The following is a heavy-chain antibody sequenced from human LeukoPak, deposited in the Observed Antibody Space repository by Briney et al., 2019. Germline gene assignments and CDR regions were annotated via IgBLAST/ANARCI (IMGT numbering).Heavy chain of an antibody. V-gene: IGHV4-59*01. CDR1: GGSISNYY. D-gene: IGHD1-26*01. J-gene: IGHJ4*02. CDR2: IYHSGAT. CDR3: ARKSPTSGSYGWYFDY. Sequence: KPSETLSRTCTVSGGSISNYYWSWIRQPPGKGLEWIGYIYHSGATNYNPSLRSRVTISVDTSNNQFSLNLRSVTAADTAIYYCARKSPTSGSYGWYFDYWGQGALVTVSS.